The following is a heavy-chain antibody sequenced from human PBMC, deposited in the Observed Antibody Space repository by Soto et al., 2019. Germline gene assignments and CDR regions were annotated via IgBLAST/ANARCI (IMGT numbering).Heavy chain of an antibody. J-gene: IGHJ4*02. V-gene: IGHV4-4*02. CDR3: ARLRTYDSSGYYLDY. D-gene: IGHD3-22*01. CDR2: IYHSGST. Sequence: QVQLQESGPGLVKPSGTLSLTCAVSGDSISSRNWWSWVRQPPGKGLEWIGEIYHSGSTNYNPSLKSRVTISVDKSKNQFSLKLSSVTAAYTAVYYCARLRTYDSSGYYLDYWGQGTLVTVSS. CDR1: GDSISSRNW.